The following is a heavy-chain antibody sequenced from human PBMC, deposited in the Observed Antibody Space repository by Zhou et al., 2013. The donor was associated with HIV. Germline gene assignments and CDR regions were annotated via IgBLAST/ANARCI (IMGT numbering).Heavy chain of an antibody. D-gene: IGHD3-22*01. CDR2: INPSGGST. CDR1: GYRFTSYG. CDR3: ARGPTGGYDSSDAFDI. V-gene: IGHV1-46*01. J-gene: IGHJ3*02. Sequence: QVQLVQSGAEVKKPGASVKVSCKASGYRFTSYGFSWVRQAPGQGLEWMAVINPSGGSTSYAQKFQGRVTMTRDTSTSTVYMELYSLRSDDTAVYYCARGPTGGYDSSDAFDIWGQGTSGHRLF.